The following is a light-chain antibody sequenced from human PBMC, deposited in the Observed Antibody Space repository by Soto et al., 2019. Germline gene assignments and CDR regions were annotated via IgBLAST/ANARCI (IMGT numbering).Light chain of an antibody. Sequence: QSALTQPASVSGSPGQSITISCTGTNCNVGGYTDVSWYQQHPGKAPKLMIYDVSNRPSGVSNRFSGSKSGNTASLTISGLQADDEADYYCSSYTSSSTPYVFGTGTKVTVL. V-gene: IGLV2-14*03. J-gene: IGLJ1*01. CDR3: SSYTSSSTPYV. CDR2: DVS. CDR1: NCNVGGYTD.